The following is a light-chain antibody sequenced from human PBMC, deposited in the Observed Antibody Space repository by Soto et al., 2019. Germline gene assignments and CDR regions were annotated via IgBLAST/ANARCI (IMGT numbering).Light chain of an antibody. Sequence: EMVSTQSPGPLSLSPGERATLSCRASQSVTSTYLAWYQQRPGQAPRLLIYGASTRATGIPARFSGSRSGAEFTLTISSLQSEDFAVYYCQQYNNWPITFGQGTRLEIK. J-gene: IGKJ5*01. CDR1: QSVTSTY. CDR3: QQYNNWPIT. CDR2: GAS. V-gene: IGKV3-15*01.